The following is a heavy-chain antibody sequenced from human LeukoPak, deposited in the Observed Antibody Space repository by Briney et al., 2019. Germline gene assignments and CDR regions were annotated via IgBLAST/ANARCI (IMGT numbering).Heavy chain of an antibody. CDR1: GFMFSSNW. Sequence: GGSLRLSCAASGFMFSSNWMSWVRLAPGKGLEWVANVKEDGTETYYVDSVKGRFTISRDNSKNTLFLQMNSLRVEDTAPYYCAKSVAIYFYYGLDVWGQGTTVTVSS. J-gene: IGHJ6*02. CDR2: VKEDGTET. V-gene: IGHV3-7*03. CDR3: AKSVAIYFYYGLDV. D-gene: IGHD3-3*01.